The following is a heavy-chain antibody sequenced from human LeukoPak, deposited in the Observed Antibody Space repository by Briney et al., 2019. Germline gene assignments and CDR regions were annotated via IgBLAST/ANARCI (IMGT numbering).Heavy chain of an antibody. D-gene: IGHD5-12*01. CDR3: ARGPKGEAGYDYYFDY. J-gene: IGHJ4*02. CDR2: INHSGST. CDR1: GGSFSGYY. V-gene: IGHV4-34*01. Sequence: PSETLSLTCAVYGGSFSGYYWSWIRQPPGKGLEWIGEINHSGSTNYNPSLKSRVTISVDTPKNQFSLKLSSVTAADTAVYYCARGPKGEAGYDYYFDYWGQGTLVTVSS.